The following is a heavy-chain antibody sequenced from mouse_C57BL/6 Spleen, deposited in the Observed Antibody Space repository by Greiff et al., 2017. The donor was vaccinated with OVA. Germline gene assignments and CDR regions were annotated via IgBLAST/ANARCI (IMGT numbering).Heavy chain of an antibody. D-gene: IGHD3-1*01. J-gene: IGHJ4*01. CDR3: ARSGGNYAKDY. V-gene: IGHV1-50*01. CDR2: IDPSDSYT. CDR1: GYTFTSYW. Sequence: VQLQQPGAELVKPGASVKLSCKASGYTFTSYWMQWVKQRPGQGLEWIGEIDPSDSYTNYNQKFKGKATLTVDTSSSTAYMQLSSLTSEDSAVYYCARSGGNYAKDYWGQGTSVTVSS.